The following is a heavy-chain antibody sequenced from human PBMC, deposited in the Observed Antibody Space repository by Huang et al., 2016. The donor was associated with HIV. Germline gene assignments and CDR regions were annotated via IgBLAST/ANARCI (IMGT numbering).Heavy chain of an antibody. J-gene: IGHJ5*02. CDR3: AKDRVAGTGYCFDP. CDR2: IRGSDNTT. Sequence: SYTMTWVRQAPGKGLEWVSSIRGSDNTTFYADSVKGRFTISRDNSKNTLYLQMKSLRVDDTAVYYCAKDRVAGTGYCFDPWGQGTLVTVSS. V-gene: IGHV3-23*01. D-gene: IGHD6-19*01. CDR1: SYT.